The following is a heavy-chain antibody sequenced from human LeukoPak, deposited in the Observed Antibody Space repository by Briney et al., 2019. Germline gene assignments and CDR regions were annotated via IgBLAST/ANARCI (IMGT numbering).Heavy chain of an antibody. Sequence: PSETLSLTCAVYGGSFSGYYWSWIRQPPGKGLEWIGEINHSGSTNYNPSLKSRVTISVGTSKNQFSLKLSSVTAADTAVYYCARARLVDNWFDPWGQGTLVTVSS. J-gene: IGHJ5*02. CDR1: GGSFSGYY. V-gene: IGHV4-34*01. CDR2: INHSGST. CDR3: ARARLVDNWFDP. D-gene: IGHD6-19*01.